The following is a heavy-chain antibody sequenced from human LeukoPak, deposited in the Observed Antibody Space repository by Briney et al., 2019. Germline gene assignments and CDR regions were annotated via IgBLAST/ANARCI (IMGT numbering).Heavy chain of an antibody. D-gene: IGHD2-2*01. CDR2: LYPGDYDT. CDR1: RYSFIRYW. V-gene: IGHV5-51*01. CDR3: ARPVCTTTSCYGYYFDY. J-gene: IGHJ4*02. Sequence: ESLQISFKGSRYSFIRYWIGWVRQMTGKGVEGMGNLYPGDYDTSYGPSFQGHVTMSPDKSISTAYLQSNSLKPWGTAMYYCARPVCTTTSCYGYYFDYWGQGTLVTVSS.